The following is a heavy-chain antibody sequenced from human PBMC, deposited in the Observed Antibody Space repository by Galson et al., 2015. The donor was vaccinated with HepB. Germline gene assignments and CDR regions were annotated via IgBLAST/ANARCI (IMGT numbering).Heavy chain of an antibody. V-gene: IGHV1-3*01. CDR2: INAGNGNT. Sequence: CKASGYTFTSYAMHWVRQAPGQRLEWMGWINAGNGNTEYSQKFQGRVTITRDTSASTAYMELSSLRSEDTAVYYCAREGGRYYDSSGYNYWGQG. CDR3: AREGGRYYDSSGYNY. J-gene: IGHJ4*02. CDR1: GYTFTSYA. D-gene: IGHD3-22*01.